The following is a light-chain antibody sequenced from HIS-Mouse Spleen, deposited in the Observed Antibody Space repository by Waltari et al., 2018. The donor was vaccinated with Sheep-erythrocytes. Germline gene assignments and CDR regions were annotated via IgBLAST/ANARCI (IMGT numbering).Light chain of an antibody. CDR3: SSYAGSNNWV. CDR2: EVS. Sequence: QSALTQPPSASGSPGQSVTISCTGTSSDVGGYNYVSWYQQHPGKAPKPMIYEVSKLPPGVPDRFSGSKSGNTASLTVSGLQAEDEADYYCSSYAGSNNWVFGGGTKLTVL. J-gene: IGLJ3*02. V-gene: IGLV2-8*01. CDR1: SSDVGGYNY.